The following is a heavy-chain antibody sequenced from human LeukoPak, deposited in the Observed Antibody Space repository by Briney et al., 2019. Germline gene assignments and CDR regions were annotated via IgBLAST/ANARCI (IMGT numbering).Heavy chain of an antibody. D-gene: IGHD4-23*01. Sequence: GGSLTLACAASGYTFSSYAMSWVRQAPRRGLEWVSTSSDTTYYTDSVKGRFTISRDTSKNTLYLQMNSLGAADTAVYYCARSRGPGNHYFDYWGQGALVTVSS. J-gene: IGHJ4*02. CDR2: SSDTT. CDR1: GYTFSSYA. CDR3: ARSRGPGNHYFDY. V-gene: IGHV3-23*01.